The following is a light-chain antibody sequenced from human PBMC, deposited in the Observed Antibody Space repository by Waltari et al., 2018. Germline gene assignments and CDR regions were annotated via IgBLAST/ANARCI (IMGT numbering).Light chain of an antibody. J-gene: IGLJ3*02. CDR3: CSYAGSTSWV. V-gene: IGLV2-23*01. CDR1: SSDVGSYNL. Sequence: QSALTQPASVSGSPGQSITLFCTGTSSDVGSYNLVSWYQQYPGKAPKLMIYEGSKRPSGVSNRFSGSKSGNTASLTISGLQADDEADYYCCSYAGSTSWVFGGGTKVTVL. CDR2: EGS.